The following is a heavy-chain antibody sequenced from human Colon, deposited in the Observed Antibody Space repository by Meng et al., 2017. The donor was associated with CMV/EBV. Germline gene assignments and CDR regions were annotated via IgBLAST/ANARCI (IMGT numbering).Heavy chain of an antibody. V-gene: IGHV3-21*01. J-gene: IGHJ4*02. Sequence: GESLKISCAASGFIFSNYYMNWVRQAPGKGLEWVSSISSSSSYIYYADSVKGRFTISRDNAKNSLYLQMNSLRADDTAVYYCARENNYGSGSYWGQGTLVTVSS. CDR1: GFIFSNYY. CDR2: ISSSSSYI. CDR3: ARENNYGSGSY. D-gene: IGHD3-10*01.